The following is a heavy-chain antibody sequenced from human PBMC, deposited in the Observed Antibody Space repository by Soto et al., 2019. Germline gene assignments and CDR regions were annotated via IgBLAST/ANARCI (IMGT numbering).Heavy chain of an antibody. D-gene: IGHD1-26*01. CDR1: GGTFSSHG. CDR2: VIPTFGTP. CDR3: ASERSAQDFHF. Sequence: QVQLVQSGTVVQRRGSSVKVSCQASGGTFSSHGMAWVRQAPGQGLEWMGGVIPTFGTPTYAPKFQGRVTITADKSTNTAYMELSSLRSEDTGVYYWASERSAQDFHFWGQGTLINVSS. J-gene: IGHJ4*02. V-gene: IGHV1-69*06.